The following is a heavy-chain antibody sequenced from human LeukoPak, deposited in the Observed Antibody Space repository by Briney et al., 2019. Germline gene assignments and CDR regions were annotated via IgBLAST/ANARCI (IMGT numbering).Heavy chain of an antibody. CDR2: MYCSGSG. CDR3: ARFSSTPGGYIYGRAFFVY. V-gene: IGHV4-61*02. CDR1: GDSINTRSKY. D-gene: IGHD5-18*01. Sequence: PSGSLTLPCTVSGDSINTRSKYWSGITQPAGTGLDWIRCMYCSGSGNSKPPLQSRVNIAVDTSKNQLYLRLTSVTTADTAVYYCARFSSTPGGYIYGRAFFVYWGQGISVIVSS. J-gene: IGHJ4*02.